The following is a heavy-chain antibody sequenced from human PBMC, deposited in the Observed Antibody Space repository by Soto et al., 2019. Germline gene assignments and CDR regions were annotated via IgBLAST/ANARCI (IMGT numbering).Heavy chain of an antibody. Sequence: SETLSLTCPVSGFSISSYYWSWIRQPPGKGLEWIGYIYYSGSTNYNPSLKSRVTISVDTSKNQFSLKLSSVTAADTAVYYCAREWGSIAEDAFDIWGQGTMVTVSS. D-gene: IGHD6-6*01. CDR3: AREWGSIAEDAFDI. CDR2: IYYSGST. V-gene: IGHV4-59*01. J-gene: IGHJ3*02. CDR1: GFSISSYY.